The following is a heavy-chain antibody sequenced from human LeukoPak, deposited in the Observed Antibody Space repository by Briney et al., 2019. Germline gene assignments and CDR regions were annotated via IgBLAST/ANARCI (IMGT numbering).Heavy chain of an antibody. V-gene: IGHV3-33*01. J-gene: IGHJ4*02. D-gene: IGHD3-22*01. CDR2: IWYDGSNK. CDR3: ARDFSITMIVVGPVDY. CDR1: GFTFSSYG. Sequence: GGSLRLSCAASGFTFSSYGMHWVRQAPGKGLGWVAVIWYDGSNKYYADSVKGRFTISRDNSKNTLYLQMNSLRAEDTAVYYCARDFSITMIVVGPVDYWGQGTLVTVSS.